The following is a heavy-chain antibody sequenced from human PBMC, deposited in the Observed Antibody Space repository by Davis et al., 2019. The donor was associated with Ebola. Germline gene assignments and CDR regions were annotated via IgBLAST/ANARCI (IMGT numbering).Heavy chain of an antibody. Sequence: PSETLSLTCIVSGGSISSSTYNWGWIRQPPGKGLEWIGSINYSGTTYYNPSLESRVTISVGTSKNQFSLSLSSVTAADTAVYYCVRSFYSLIQGVPPNYWGHGTLVTVSS. CDR2: INYSGTT. D-gene: IGHD3-10*01. J-gene: IGHJ4*01. CDR1: GGSISSSTYN. V-gene: IGHV4-39*01. CDR3: VRSFYSLIQGVPPNY.